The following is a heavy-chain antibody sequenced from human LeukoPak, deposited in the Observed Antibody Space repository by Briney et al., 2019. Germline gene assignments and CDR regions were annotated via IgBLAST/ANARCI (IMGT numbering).Heavy chain of an antibody. CDR2: ILYDGSNE. D-gene: IGHD2-15*01. CDR3: AKDRGGPGAYYFDY. Sequence: GTSLRLSCAASGFSFSSHAMYWVRQAPGKGLEWVTVILYDGSNEYYADSVKGRFTISRDNSKNTLYLQMNSLRPEDTAVYYCAKDRGGPGAYYFDYWGQGTLVTVSS. J-gene: IGHJ4*02. V-gene: IGHV3-30*04. CDR1: GFSFSSHA.